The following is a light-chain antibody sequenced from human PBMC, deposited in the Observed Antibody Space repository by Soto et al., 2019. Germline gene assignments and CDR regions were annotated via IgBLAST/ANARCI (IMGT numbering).Light chain of an antibody. J-gene: IGKJ2*01. CDR1: QNISSSS. Sequence: EIVLTQCPGTLSLSPGERATLSCRASQNISSSSLAWYQQKPGQAPRLLIHAASSRATGIPDRFSGSGSGTDFTLTISRLEPEDFAVYYCQQYGGSALYTFGQGTKLEIK. CDR3: QQYGGSALYT. V-gene: IGKV3-20*01. CDR2: AAS.